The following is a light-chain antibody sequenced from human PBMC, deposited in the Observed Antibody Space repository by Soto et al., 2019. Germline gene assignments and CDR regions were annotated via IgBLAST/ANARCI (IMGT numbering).Light chain of an antibody. J-gene: IGKJ5*01. CDR3: QQYSKWPT. Sequence: DIQMTQSPSSLSASVGDRVTIXCRASQSISTYLNWYQQKPGKAPKPLIYAASSLQSGVPSRFSGNGSGTEFTLTISSLQPDDFATYYCQQYSKWPTFGQGTRVEIK. CDR2: AAS. CDR1: QSISTY. V-gene: IGKV1-39*01.